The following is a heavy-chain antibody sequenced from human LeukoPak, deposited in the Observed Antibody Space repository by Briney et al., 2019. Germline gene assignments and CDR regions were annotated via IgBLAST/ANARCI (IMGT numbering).Heavy chain of an antibody. CDR3: ARAVTSSSSWYKWVNWFDP. V-gene: IGHV3-7*03. CDR1: GFTFSRYW. J-gene: IGHJ5*02. D-gene: IGHD6-13*01. CDR2: IKQDGSEK. Sequence: PGGSLRLSCAASGFTFSRYWMSWVRQAPGKGLEWVANIKQDGSEKDYVDSVKGRFTISRDNAKNSLYLQMNSLTAADTAVYYCARAVTSSSSWYKWVNWFDPWGQGTLVTVSS.